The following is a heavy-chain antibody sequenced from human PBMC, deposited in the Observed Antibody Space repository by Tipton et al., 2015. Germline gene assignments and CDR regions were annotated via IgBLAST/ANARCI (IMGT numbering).Heavy chain of an antibody. D-gene: IGHD3-22*01. Sequence: GYLRLSCVASGFNFINAWMSWVRQAPGNKLEVVAQIKRKTDGGTTDYAAPVRGRFGSSRDDSKHTLHLHMNSLKTEDTAVYYCFTGVDYDSAIDSFNIWGQGTVVTVSS. J-gene: IGHJ3*02. CDR2: IKRKTDGGTT. V-gene: IGHV3-15*01. CDR3: FTGVDYDSAIDSFNI. CDR1: GFNFINAW.